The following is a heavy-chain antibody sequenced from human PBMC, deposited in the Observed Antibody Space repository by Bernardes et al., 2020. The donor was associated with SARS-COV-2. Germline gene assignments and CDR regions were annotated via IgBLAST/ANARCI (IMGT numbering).Heavy chain of an antibody. J-gene: IGHJ4*02. D-gene: IGHD4-17*01. Sequence: GGSLRLSCAASGFTFSGFAMSWVRKAPGTGLEWVSTISGGGDTYYADAVKGRFTISRDSSKSTLFLQMNSLRAEDTAIYYCAKATVTTNALLDYWGQGTLVTVSS. CDR1: GFTFSGFA. CDR2: ISGGGDT. V-gene: IGHV3-23*01. CDR3: AKATVTTNALLDY.